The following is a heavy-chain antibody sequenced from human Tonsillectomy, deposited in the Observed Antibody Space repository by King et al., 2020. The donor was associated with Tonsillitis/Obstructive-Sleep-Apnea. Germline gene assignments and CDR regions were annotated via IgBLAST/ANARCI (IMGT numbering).Heavy chain of an antibody. V-gene: IGHV3-30*04. Sequence: VQLVETGGGVVQPGRSLRLSCAASGFTFSSYAMHRVRQAPGKGLEWVAVISYDGSNKYYADSVKGRFTISRDNPKNTLYLQMNSLRAEDTAVYYCARDKGATSHYYGMDVWGQGTTVTVSS. CDR2: ISYDGSNK. J-gene: IGHJ6*02. CDR3: ARDKGATSHYYGMDV. D-gene: IGHD1-26*01. CDR1: GFTFSSYA.